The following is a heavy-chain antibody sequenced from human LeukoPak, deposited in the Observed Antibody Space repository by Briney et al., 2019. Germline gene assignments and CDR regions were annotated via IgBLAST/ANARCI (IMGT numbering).Heavy chain of an antibody. J-gene: IGHJ4*02. CDR1: GYTFTSYY. V-gene: IGHV1-46*01. Sequence: ASVKVSFKASGYTFTSYYMHWVRQAPGQGLEWMGIINPSGGSTSYAQKFQGRVTMTRDTSTSTVYMELSSLRSEDTAVYYCASDYGDYGGCGLWGQGTLVTVSS. D-gene: IGHD4-17*01. CDR2: INPSGGST. CDR3: ASDYGDYGGCGL.